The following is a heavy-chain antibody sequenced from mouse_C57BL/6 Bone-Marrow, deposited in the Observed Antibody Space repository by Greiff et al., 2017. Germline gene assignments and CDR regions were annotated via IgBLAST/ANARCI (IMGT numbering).Heavy chain of an antibody. V-gene: IGHV1-64*01. CDR3: AIEPYCYGPFDY. J-gene: IGHJ2*01. D-gene: IGHD1-1*01. CDR1: GYTFTSYW. CDR2: IHPNSGST. Sequence: VQLQQPGAELVKPGASVKLSCKASGYTFTSYWMHWVKQRPGQGLEWIGMIHPNSGSTNYNEKFKSKATLTVEKSSSTVYMQRSSLTSEDSAVXYRAIEPYCYGPFDYWGQGTTLTVSS.